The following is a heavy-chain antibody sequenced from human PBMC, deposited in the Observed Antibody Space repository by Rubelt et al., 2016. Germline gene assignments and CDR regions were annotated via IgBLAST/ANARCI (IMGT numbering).Heavy chain of an antibody. V-gene: IGHV3-33*01. D-gene: IGHD3-10*01. J-gene: IGHJ4*02. CDR2: IWYDGSNK. Sequence: APGKGLEWVAVIWYDGSNKYYADSVKGRFTISRDNSKNTLYLQMNSLRAEDTAVYYCARDLTSGYFDHWGQGTPVTVSS. CDR3: ARDLTSGYFDH.